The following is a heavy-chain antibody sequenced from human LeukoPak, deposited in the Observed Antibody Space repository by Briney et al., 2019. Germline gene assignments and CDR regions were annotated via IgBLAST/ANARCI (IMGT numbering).Heavy chain of an antibody. CDR3: ARVPWGYSSSWYYFDY. D-gene: IGHD6-13*01. Sequence: SQTLSLTCAISGDSVSSNSAAWNWIRQSPSRGLEWLGRTYYRSKWYKDYAVSVKSRITINPDTSKNQFSLQLYSVTPEDTAVYYCARVPWGYSSSWYYFDYWGQGTLVTVSS. CDR1: GDSVSSNSAA. J-gene: IGHJ4*02. V-gene: IGHV6-1*01. CDR2: TYYRSKWYK.